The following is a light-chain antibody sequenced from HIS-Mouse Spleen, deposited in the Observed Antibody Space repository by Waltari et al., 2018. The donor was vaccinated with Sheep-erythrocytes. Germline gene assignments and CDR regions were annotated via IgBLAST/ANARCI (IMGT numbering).Light chain of an antibody. V-gene: IGLV2-11*01. CDR3: CSYAGSYTLV. J-gene: IGLJ2*01. Sequence: QSALTQPRSVSGSPGQSVTIPCTGTSSDVGGYNFVSWYQPHPGKAPKLVIYDVSKRPSGVPDGFSGSKSGNTASLTISGLQAEDEADYYCCSYAGSYTLVFGGGTKLTVL. CDR2: DVS. CDR1: SSDVGGYNF.